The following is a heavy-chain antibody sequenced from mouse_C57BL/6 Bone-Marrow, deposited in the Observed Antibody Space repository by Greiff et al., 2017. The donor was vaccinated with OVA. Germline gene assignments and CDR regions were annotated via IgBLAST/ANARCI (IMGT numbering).Heavy chain of an antibody. CDR1: GFTFSSYA. CDR2: ISDGGSYT. V-gene: IGHV5-4*01. Sequence: DVKLVESGGGLVKPGGSLKLSCAASGFTFSSYAMSWVRQTPEKRLEWVATISDGGSYTYYPDNVKGRFTISRDNAKNNLYLQMSHLKSEDTAMYYCARDRELPMDYWGQGTSVTVSS. D-gene: IGHD3-1*01. CDR3: ARDRELPMDY. J-gene: IGHJ4*01.